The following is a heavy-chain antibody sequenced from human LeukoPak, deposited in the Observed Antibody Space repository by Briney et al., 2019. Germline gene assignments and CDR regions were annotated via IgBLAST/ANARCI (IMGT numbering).Heavy chain of an antibody. Sequence: SETLSLTCTVSGGSISSSYSYWGWIRQPPGKGLEWIGNIYYSGSTYYNPSLKSRVTISVDTSKNQFSLKLSSVTAADTAVYYCARRIWFGDLSGRSFDYWGQGTLVTVSS. CDR2: IYYSGST. V-gene: IGHV4-39*07. CDR1: GGSISSSYSY. J-gene: IGHJ4*02. CDR3: ARRIWFGDLSGRSFDY. D-gene: IGHD3-10*01.